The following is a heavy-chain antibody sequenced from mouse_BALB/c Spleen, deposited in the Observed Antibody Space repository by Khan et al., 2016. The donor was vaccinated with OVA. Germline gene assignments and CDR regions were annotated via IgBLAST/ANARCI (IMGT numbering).Heavy chain of an antibody. J-gene: IGHJ4*01. CDR2: ISIWAYRT. CDR3: ARSWAMDY. CDR1: GFTFSDYG. V-gene: IGHV5-15*02. Sequence: EVELVESGGGLVQPGGSRKLSCAASGFTFSDYGMAWVRQAPGKGLEWITFISIWAYRTYSPETVTGRFTISRENAKNTLYLEMSSLRSEDTAMYYCARSWAMDYWGQGTSVTVSS.